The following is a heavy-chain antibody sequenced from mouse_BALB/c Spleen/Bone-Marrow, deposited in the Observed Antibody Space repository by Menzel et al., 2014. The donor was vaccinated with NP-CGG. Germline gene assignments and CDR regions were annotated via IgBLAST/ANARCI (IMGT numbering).Heavy chain of an antibody. V-gene: IGHV1-69*01. CDR1: GYTFTDYW. Sequence: VKLMESGAALVMPGASVKMSCKASGYTFTDYWMHWVKQRPGHGLEWIGAIDTSDSYTSYNQKFKGKATLTVDESSSTAYMQLSSLTAEDAAVYYCARTGYDYYIDYWGQGTTLTVSS. J-gene: IGHJ2*01. CDR3: ARTGYDYYIDY. CDR2: IDTSDSYT. D-gene: IGHD2-4*01.